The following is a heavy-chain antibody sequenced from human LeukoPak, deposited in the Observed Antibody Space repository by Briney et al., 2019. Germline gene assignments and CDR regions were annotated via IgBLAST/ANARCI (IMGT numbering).Heavy chain of an antibody. Sequence: GASVKVSCKASGNTFTGYYMHWVRQAPGQGLEWMGWINPNSGGTNYAQKFQGRVTMTRDTSISTAYMELSRLRSDDTAVYYCARVVWFGELFYYYYGMDVWGQGTTVTVSS. J-gene: IGHJ6*02. D-gene: IGHD3-10*01. V-gene: IGHV1-2*02. CDR3: ARVVWFGELFYYYYGMDV. CDR1: GNTFTGYY. CDR2: INPNSGGT.